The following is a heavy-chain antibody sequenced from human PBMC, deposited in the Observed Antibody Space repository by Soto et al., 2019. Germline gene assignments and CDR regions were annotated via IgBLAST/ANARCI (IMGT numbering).Heavy chain of an antibody. CDR3: ARAGAAPYYYYGMDV. V-gene: IGHV1-18*01. J-gene: IGHJ6*02. Sequence: HVQLVQSGAAVRKPGASVKVSCKASGYTFSTSGMSWLRQAPGQGLEWMGWISTYNGDTNDAPKFQDRVTMTSDTSTSTVYMELRSLRSDDTAVYYCARAGAAPYYYYGMDVWGQGTRVTVSS. D-gene: IGHD2-15*01. CDR2: ISTYNGDT. CDR1: GYTFSTSG.